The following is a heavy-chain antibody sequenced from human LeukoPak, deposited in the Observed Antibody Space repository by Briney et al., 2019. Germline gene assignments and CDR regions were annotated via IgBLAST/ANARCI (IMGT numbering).Heavy chain of an antibody. CDR1: GGSISSGGYY. J-gene: IGHJ6*02. D-gene: IGHD6-6*01. CDR3: ARTYSCSHYGMDV. CDR2: IYYSGST. V-gene: IGHV4-31*03. Sequence: SETLSLTCTVSGGSISSGGYYWSWIRQHPGKGLEWIGYIYYSGSTYYNPSLKSRVTISVDTSKNQFSLKLSSVTAADTAVYYCARTYSCSHYGMDVWGQGTTVTVSS.